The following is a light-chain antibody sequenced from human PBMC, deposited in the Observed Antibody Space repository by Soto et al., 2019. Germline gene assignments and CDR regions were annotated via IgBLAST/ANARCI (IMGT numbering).Light chain of an antibody. J-gene: IGKJ3*01. CDR1: QGIDTY. Sequence: DIQVTQSPSSLSASVEDRVTVTCRASQGIDTYLAWYQQKPGQVPKLLIYAASTLQSGVPSRFSGSGSGTDFTLTISSLQPEDVATYFCQKYTRAPFTFGPGTKVDIK. V-gene: IGKV1-27*01. CDR3: QKYTRAPFT. CDR2: AAS.